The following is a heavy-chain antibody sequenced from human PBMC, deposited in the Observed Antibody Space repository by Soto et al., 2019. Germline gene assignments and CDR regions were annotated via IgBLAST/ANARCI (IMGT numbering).Heavy chain of an antibody. CDR1: GGTSSSYA. CDR3: ASRGLAARPHYYFGMAV. CDR2: IIPIFGTA. J-gene: IGHJ6*02. Sequence: QVQLVQSGAEVKKPGSSVKVSCKASGGTSSSYAISWVRQAPGQGLEWMGGIIPIFGTANYAQKFQGRVTLTADESTSTAYMERSSLRSEDTAVYYCASRGLAARPHYYFGMAVWGQGPTVTVSS. D-gene: IGHD6-6*01. V-gene: IGHV1-69*12.